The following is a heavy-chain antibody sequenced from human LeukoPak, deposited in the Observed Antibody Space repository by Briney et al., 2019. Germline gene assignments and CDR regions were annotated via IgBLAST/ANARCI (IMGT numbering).Heavy chain of an antibody. V-gene: IGHV3-13*01. J-gene: IGHJ4*02. CDR3: ARGTVTAGAFDY. Sequence: GGSLRLSCAASGFTFSIYDMHWVRQARGKPLEWVSAIATTVDSYYPGSVKGLFTISRENSKNSLYLQMNSLRAGDTAVYYCARGTVTAGAFDYWGQGTLVTVSS. D-gene: IGHD4-17*01. CDR2: IATTVDS. CDR1: GFTFSIYD.